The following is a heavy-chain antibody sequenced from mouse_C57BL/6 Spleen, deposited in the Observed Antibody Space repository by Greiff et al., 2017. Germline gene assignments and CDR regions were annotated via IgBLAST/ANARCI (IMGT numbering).Heavy chain of an antibody. D-gene: IGHD4-1*01. Sequence: QVQLQQSGPELVKPGASVKISCKASGYAFTSSWMNWVKQRPGQGLEWIGRIYPGDGDTNYNGKFKGKATLTADTSSSTAYMQLSSLTSEDSAVYFCARPDWGSGYGGDLDVWGKGTTVTVSS. J-gene: IGHJ1*03. V-gene: IGHV1-82*01. CDR3: ARPDWGSGYGGDLDV. CDR2: IYPGDGDT. CDR1: GYAFTSSW.